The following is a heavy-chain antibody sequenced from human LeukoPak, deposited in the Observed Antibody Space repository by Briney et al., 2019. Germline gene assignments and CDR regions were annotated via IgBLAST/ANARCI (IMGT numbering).Heavy chain of an antibody. CDR2: ISSSSSTI. CDR1: GFTLSSYS. V-gene: IGHV3-48*02. Sequence: GGSLRLSCAASGFTLSSYSMNWVRLAPGKGLEWVSYISSSSSTIYYADSVKGRFTISRDNAKNSLYLQMNSLRDEDTAVYYCARRWLQITSPFDNWGQGTLVTVSS. D-gene: IGHD5-24*01. CDR3: ARRWLQITSPFDN. J-gene: IGHJ4*02.